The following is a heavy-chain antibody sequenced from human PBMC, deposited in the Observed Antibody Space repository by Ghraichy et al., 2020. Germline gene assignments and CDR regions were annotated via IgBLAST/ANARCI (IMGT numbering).Heavy chain of an antibody. D-gene: IGHD3-10*01. CDR2: INSDGGST. Sequence: GGSLRLSCAASGFTFSSYWMHWVRQAPGKGLVWVSRINSDGGSTSYADSVKGRFTISRDNAKNTLYLQMNSLRAEDTAVYYCAREGPLITMVQEDAFDIWGQGTMVTVSS. CDR3: AREGPLITMVQEDAFDI. CDR1: GFTFSSYW. J-gene: IGHJ3*02. V-gene: IGHV3-74*01.